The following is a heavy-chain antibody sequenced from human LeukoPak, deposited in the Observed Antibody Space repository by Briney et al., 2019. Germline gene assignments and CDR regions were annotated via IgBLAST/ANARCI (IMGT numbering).Heavy chain of an antibody. CDR1: GYTFLNYG. J-gene: IGHJ4*02. CDR2: ISSYNGNT. CDR3: ARDGFSSSWPYYFDF. V-gene: IGHV1-18*01. Sequence: ASVTVSCKASGYTFLNYGITWLRQAPGQGLEGMGWISSYNGNTNYAQKFQGRVTMTTDTSTSTAYMELKSLRSDDTAVYHCARDGFSSSWPYYFDFWGQGSLVTVSS. D-gene: IGHD6-13*01.